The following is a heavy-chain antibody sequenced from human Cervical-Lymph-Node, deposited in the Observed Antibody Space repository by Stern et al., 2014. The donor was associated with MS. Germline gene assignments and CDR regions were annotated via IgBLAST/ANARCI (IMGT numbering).Heavy chain of an antibody. CDR1: GYTFTANW. CDR3: ARDYGDYAFDY. Sequence: EDQLVESGAEVKKPGESLKISCKGSGYTFTANWIAWVRQMPGKGLEWMRIIYPGDSDPRYSPSIQGQVTISADKSISTAFLQWSSLKASDTAMYYCARDYGDYAFDYWGQGTLVTVSS. D-gene: IGHD4-17*01. V-gene: IGHV5-51*01. CDR2: IYPGDSDP. J-gene: IGHJ4*02.